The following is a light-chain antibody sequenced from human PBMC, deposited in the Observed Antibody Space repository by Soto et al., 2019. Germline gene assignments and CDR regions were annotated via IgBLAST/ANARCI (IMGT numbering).Light chain of an antibody. Sequence: EIVLTQSPATLSVSSGERATLSCRASQNVNIDLVWYQQKPGQAPKVLIFSASARDTGIPARFIGGGSETEFTLTISSLQPEDSAVYFCQQYNTWPFTFGPGTKVDIK. V-gene: IGKV3D-15*01. CDR3: QQYNTWPFT. CDR2: SAS. CDR1: QNVNID. J-gene: IGKJ3*01.